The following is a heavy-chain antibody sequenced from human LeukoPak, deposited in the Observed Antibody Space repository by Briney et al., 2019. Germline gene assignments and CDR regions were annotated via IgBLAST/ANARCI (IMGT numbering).Heavy chain of an antibody. CDR2: INHSGST. V-gene: IGHV4-34*01. Sequence: DPSDTLSLTCAVYGGSISGYYWGWIRQPRGKGLEWIGEINHSGSTNYNPSLKSRVTISVDTSKNQFSLKLSSVTAADTAVYYCARGGKSIAARPPYYYGMDVWGQGTTVTVSS. J-gene: IGHJ6*02. D-gene: IGHD6-6*01. CDR3: ARGGKSIAARPPYYYGMDV. CDR1: GGSISGYY.